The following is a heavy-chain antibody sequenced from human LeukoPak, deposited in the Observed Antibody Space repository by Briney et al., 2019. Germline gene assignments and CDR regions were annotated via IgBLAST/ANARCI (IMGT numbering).Heavy chain of an antibody. Sequence: GASVKVSCKASGYTFTSYGISWVRQAPGQGLEWMGWISAYNGNTNYAQKLQGRVTMTTDTSTSTAYMELRSLRSDDTAVYYCARDMGLPLEVGAIGNWFDPWGQGTLVTVSS. CDR2: ISAYNGNT. V-gene: IGHV1-18*01. D-gene: IGHD1-26*01. J-gene: IGHJ5*02. CDR1: GYTFTSYG. CDR3: ARDMGLPLEVGAIGNWFDP.